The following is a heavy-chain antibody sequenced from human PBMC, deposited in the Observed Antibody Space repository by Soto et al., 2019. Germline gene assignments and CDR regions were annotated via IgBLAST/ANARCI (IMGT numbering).Heavy chain of an antibody. V-gene: IGHV3-66*01. CDR3: ARAGPTTGETVGVTLDYYYYYYMDV. CDR1: GFTVSSNY. D-gene: IGHD3-16*01. J-gene: IGHJ6*03. CDR2: IYSGGST. Sequence: GGSLRLSCAASGFTVSSNYMSWVRQAPGKGLEWVSVIYSGGSTYYADSVKGRFTISRDNSKNRLYLQMNSLRAEDTAVYYCARAGPTTGETVGVTLDYYYYYYMDVWGKGTTVTVSS.